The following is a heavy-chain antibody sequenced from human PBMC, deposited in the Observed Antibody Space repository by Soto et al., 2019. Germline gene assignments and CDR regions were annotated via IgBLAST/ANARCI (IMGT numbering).Heavy chain of an antibody. D-gene: IGHD6-6*01. CDR2: IIPIFGTA. V-gene: IGHV1-69*13. J-gene: IGHJ6*02. CDR3: ASSAARPLYYYYGMDV. Sequence: ASVKVSCKASGGTFSSYAISWVRQAPGQGLEWMGGIIPIFGTANYAQKFQGRVTITADESTSTAYMELCSLRSEDTAVYYCASSAARPLYYYYGMDVWGQGTTVTVSS. CDR1: GGTFSSYA.